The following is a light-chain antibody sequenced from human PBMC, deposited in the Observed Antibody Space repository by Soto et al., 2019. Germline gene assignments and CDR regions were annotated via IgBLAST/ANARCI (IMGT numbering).Light chain of an antibody. Sequence: ETVLTQSPATLSLSPGESATLSCRASQSVSSNLAWYQQKPGQAPRLLIYGASTRATGIPARFSGSGSGTEFNLTISSLQSEDFGVYYCQQYNNWPRATFGGGTKVDIK. V-gene: IGKV3-15*01. CDR2: GAS. CDR1: QSVSSN. CDR3: QQYNNWPRAT. J-gene: IGKJ4*01.